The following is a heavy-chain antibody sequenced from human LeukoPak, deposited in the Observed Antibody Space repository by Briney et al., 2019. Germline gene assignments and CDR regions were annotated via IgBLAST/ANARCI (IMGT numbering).Heavy chain of an antibody. J-gene: IGHJ4*02. CDR1: GGSFSGYY. D-gene: IGHD2-15*01. CDR2: INHSGST. V-gene: IGHV4-34*01. Sequence: SETLSLTCAVYGGSFSGYYWSWIRQPPGKGLEWIGVINHSGSTNYNPSLKSRVTISVDTSKNQFSLKLSSVTAADTAVYYCARPGCSGGSCYPYYFDYWGQGTLVTVSS. CDR3: ARPGCSGGSCYPYYFDY.